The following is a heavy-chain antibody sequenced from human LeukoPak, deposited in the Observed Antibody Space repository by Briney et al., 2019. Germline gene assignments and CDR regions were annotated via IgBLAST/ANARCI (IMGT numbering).Heavy chain of an antibody. D-gene: IGHD6-6*01. CDR3: VRDRSGSSSVY. J-gene: IGHJ4*02. Sequence: GGSLRLSCAASGFTFSSYWMRWFRQAPGKGLVWVSRINSDGSSTSYADSVKGRFTISRDNAKNTLYLQMNSLRAEDTAVYYCVRDRSGSSSVYWGQGTLVTVSS. CDR2: INSDGSST. CDR1: GFTFSSYW. V-gene: IGHV3-74*01.